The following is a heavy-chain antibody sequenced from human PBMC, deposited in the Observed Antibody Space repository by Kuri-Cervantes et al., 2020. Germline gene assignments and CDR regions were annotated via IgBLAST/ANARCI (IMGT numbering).Heavy chain of an antibody. CDR2: IYYSGST. Sequence: ESLKISCTVSGGSISSYYWSWIRQPPGKGLEWIGYIYYSGSTNYNPSLKSRVTISVDTSKNQFSLKLSSVTAADTAVYYCARSEAIPAGVGDWFDPWGQGILVTVSS. CDR3: ARSEAIPAGVGDWFDP. D-gene: IGHD2-2*02. CDR1: GGSISSYY. J-gene: IGHJ5*02. V-gene: IGHV4-59*01.